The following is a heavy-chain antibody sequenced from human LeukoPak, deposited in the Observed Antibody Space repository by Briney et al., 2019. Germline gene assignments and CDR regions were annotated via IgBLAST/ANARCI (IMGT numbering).Heavy chain of an antibody. CDR3: ARRSNRSTLAVRWRRTNWFDP. CDR1: GYTFTSYD. V-gene: IGHV1-8*01. Sequence: ASVKVSCEASGYTFTSYDINWVRQATGQGLEWMGWMNPNSGNTGYAQKFQGRVTMTRNTSISTAYMELSSLRSEDTAVYYCARRSNRSTLAVRWRRTNWFDPWGQGTLVTVSS. D-gene: IGHD2/OR15-2a*01. CDR2: MNPNSGNT. J-gene: IGHJ5*02.